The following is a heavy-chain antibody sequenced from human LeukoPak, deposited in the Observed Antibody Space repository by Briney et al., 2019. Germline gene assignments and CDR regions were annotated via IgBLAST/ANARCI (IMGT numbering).Heavy chain of an antibody. J-gene: IGHJ4*02. D-gene: IGHD6-13*01. CDR3: ARALFIAAAGNIGLGY. Sequence: GASVKVSCKASGYTFTTYHINWVRQATGQGLEWMGWMNPNSGNTGYAQKFQGRVTMTRNTSISTAYMELSSLRSEDTAVYYCARALFIAAAGNIGLGYWGQGTLVTVSS. CDR2: MNPNSGNT. CDR1: GYTFTTYH. V-gene: IGHV1-8*01.